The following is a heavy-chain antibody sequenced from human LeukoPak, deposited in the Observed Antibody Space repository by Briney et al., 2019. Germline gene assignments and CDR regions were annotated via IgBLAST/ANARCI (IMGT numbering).Heavy chain of an antibody. CDR3: AGLYSGSYYRFDY. CDR2: FYSGGTT. V-gene: IGHV3-53*01. D-gene: IGHD1-26*01. J-gene: IGHJ4*02. CDR1: GFTVSSNY. Sequence: GGSLRLSCAASGFTVSSNYMSWVRQAPGKGLEWVSVFYSGGTTYYADSVKGRFTISRDNSKNTVFLQMNSLRAEDTAVYYCAGLYSGSYYRFDYWGQGTLVTVSS.